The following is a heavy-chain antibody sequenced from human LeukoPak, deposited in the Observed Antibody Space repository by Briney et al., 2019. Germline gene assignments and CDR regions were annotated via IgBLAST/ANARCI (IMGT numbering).Heavy chain of an antibody. J-gene: IGHJ6*02. D-gene: IGHD3-22*01. CDR2: INHSGST. Sequence: SETLSLTCAVYGGSFSGYYWSWIRQPPGKGLEWIGEINHSGSTNYNPSLKSRVTISVDTSKNQFSLKLTSVTAADTAVYYCARDLDYYDSSGYYPRRYWYYGMDVWGQGTTVTVSS. CDR3: ARDLDYYDSSGYYPRRYWYYGMDV. CDR1: GGSFSGYY. V-gene: IGHV4-34*01.